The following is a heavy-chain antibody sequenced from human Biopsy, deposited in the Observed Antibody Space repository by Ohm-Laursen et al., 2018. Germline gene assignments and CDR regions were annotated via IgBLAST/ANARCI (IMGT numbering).Heavy chain of an antibody. CDR1: GGSLSSYS. CDR3: ARDRDQRGWFDP. CDR2: IYTSGIT. D-gene: IGHD2-2*01. Sequence: PSQTLSLTCIVSGGSLSSYSWSWIRQPAGKGLEWIGQIYTSGITNYNPSLKSRVTMSVDTSKNKFSLRVSSVTAADTAVYYCARDRDQRGWFDPWGQGTLVTVSS. J-gene: IGHJ5*02. V-gene: IGHV4-4*07.